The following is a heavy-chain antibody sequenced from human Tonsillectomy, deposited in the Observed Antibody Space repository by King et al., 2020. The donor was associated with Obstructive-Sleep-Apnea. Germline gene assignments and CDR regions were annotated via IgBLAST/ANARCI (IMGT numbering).Heavy chain of an antibody. CDR2: IYYSGST. J-gene: IGHJ1*01. CDR3: ARTGVVPAADFQH. D-gene: IGHD2-2*01. Sequence: VQLQESGPGLVKPSETLSLTCTVSGGSISTYYWSWIRQPPGKGLVGIGYIYYSGSTNYNPSLKSRVTISVDTSKNQFSLKLSSVTAADTAVYYCARTGVVPAADFQHWGQGTLVTVSS. CDR1: GGSISTYY. V-gene: IGHV4-59*01.